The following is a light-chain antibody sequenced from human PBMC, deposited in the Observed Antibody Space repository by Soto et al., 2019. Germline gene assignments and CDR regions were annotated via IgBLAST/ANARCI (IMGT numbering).Light chain of an antibody. Sequence: QSVLTQPASVSGSPGQSITISCTGTGSDVGGYNYVSWYQQHPGKAPKLMIYEVSNRPSGVSHRFSGSKSGNTASLTISGLQAEDEADYYCSSYASSSTSFGTGTKVTVL. J-gene: IGLJ1*01. CDR2: EVS. V-gene: IGLV2-14*03. CDR3: SSYASSSTS. CDR1: GSDVGGYNY.